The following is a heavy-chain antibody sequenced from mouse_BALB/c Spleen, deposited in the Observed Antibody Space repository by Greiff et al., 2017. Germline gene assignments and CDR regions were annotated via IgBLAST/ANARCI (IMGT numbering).Heavy chain of an antibody. V-gene: IGHV1-7*01. J-gene: IGHJ3*01. Sequence: ESGAELAKPGASVKMSCKASGYTFTSYWMHWVKQRPGQGLEWIGYINPSTGYTEYNQKFKDKATLTADKSSSTAYMQLSSLTSEDSAVYYCARLGSSCAYWGQGTLVTVSA. CDR2: INPSTGYT. CDR3: ARLGSSCAY. CDR1: GYTFTSYW. D-gene: IGHD1-1*01.